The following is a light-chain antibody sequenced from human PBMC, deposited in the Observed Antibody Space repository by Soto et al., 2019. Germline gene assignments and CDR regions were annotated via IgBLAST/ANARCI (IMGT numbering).Light chain of an antibody. V-gene: IGKV1-39*01. CDR1: KTINRY. J-gene: IGKJ1*01. Sequence: DIQMTQSPSSLAASVGDRVTITCRASKTINRYVNWYQQKPGEAPKLLLYAASNLNSGVPSRFSAGESGTDVTLTISSLYPEDFATYYCQQTYRTPRTCGRGTKVEI. CDR2: AAS. CDR3: QQTYRTPRT.